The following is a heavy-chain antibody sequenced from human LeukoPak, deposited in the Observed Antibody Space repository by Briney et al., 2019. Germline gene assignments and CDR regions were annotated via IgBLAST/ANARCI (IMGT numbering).Heavy chain of an antibody. CDR2: IHQSGST. V-gene: IGHV4-4*02. CDR3: ARYSSGWLNAFDI. Sequence: SGTLSLTCAVSGGSISTDNWWSWVRQFPGKGLEWIGEIHQSGSTNYNPSLKSRVTISADKSKNQFSLKLSSVTAADTAMYYCARYSSGWLNAFDIWGPGTMVTVSS. D-gene: IGHD6-19*01. J-gene: IGHJ3*02. CDR1: GGSISTDNW.